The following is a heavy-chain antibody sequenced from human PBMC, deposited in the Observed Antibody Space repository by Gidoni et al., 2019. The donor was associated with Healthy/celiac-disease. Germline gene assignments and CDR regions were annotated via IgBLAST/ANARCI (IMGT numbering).Heavy chain of an antibody. J-gene: IGHJ4*02. CDR1: GFTFSSYA. Sequence: EVQLLESGGGLVQHGGSLRLSCAASGFTFSSYAMSWVRQAPGKGLEWVSAISGSGGSTYYADSVKGRFTISRDNSKNTLYLQMNSLRAEDTAVYYCAKFGGVVVVAANFDYWGQGTLVTVSS. V-gene: IGHV3-23*01. D-gene: IGHD2-15*01. CDR2: ISGSGGST. CDR3: AKFGGVVVVAANFDY.